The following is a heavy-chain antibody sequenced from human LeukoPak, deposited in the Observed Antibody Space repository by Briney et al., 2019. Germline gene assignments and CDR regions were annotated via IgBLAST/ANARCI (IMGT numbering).Heavy chain of an antibody. D-gene: IGHD6-6*01. CDR2: IRYDGIHK. V-gene: IGHV3-30*02. CDR3: ARDKGSSYLSSFDY. Sequence: GGSLRLSCAASGFTFSSYGMHWVRQAPGKGLEWVAFIRYDGIHKYADSVKGRFTISRDNSKNTLYLQMNSLRAEDTATYYCARDKGSSYLSSFDYWGQRALVTVSS. CDR1: GFTFSSYG. J-gene: IGHJ4*02.